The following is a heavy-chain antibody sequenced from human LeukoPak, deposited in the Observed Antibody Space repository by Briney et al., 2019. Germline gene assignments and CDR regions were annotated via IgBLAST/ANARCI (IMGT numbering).Heavy chain of an antibody. J-gene: IGHJ1*01. CDR1: GFTVSSNY. Sequence: GGSLRLSCAASGFTVSSNYMSWVRQAPGKGLEWVSVIYSGGSTYYADSVKGRFTISRDNSKNTLYLQMDSLRAEDTAVYYCASPGVAGLIQHWGQGTLVTVSS. V-gene: IGHV3-53*01. D-gene: IGHD7-27*01. CDR2: IYSGGST. CDR3: ASPGVAGLIQH.